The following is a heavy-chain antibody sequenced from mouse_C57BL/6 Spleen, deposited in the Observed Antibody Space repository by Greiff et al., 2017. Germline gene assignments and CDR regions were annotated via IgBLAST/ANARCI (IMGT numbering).Heavy chain of an antibody. Sequence: VQLQQSGPELVKPGASVKIPCKASGYTFTDYNMDWVKQSHGKSLEWIGDINPNNGGTIYNQKFKGKATLTVDKSSSTAYMELRSLTSEDTAVYYCAIGSSYWYFDVWGTGTTVTVSS. J-gene: IGHJ1*03. CDR1: GYTFTDYN. CDR3: AIGSSYWYFDV. CDR2: INPNNGGT. V-gene: IGHV1-18*01. D-gene: IGHD1-1*01.